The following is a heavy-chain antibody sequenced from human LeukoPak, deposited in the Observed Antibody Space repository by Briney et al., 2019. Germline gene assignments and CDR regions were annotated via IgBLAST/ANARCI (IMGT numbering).Heavy chain of an antibody. V-gene: IGHV3-23*01. CDR1: GFTFSSYA. CDR3: ARGGYDILTGYPLDY. J-gene: IGHJ4*02. CDR2: ISGSGGST. Sequence: PGGSLRLSCAASGFTFSSYAMSWVRQAPGKGLEWVSAISGSGGSTYYADSVKGRFTISRDNSKNTLYLQMNSLRAEDTAVYYCARGGYDILTGYPLDYWGQGTLVTVSS. D-gene: IGHD3-9*01.